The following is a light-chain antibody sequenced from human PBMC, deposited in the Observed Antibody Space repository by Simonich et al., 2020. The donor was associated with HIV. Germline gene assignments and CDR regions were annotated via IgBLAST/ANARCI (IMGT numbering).Light chain of an antibody. CDR3: MQGTHWPYT. CDR2: KVF. V-gene: IGKV2-30*02. Sequence: DMVMTQSPLSLPVTLGQPASISCRSSQSLVHSDGNTYLNWFSQRPGQSPRRLIYKVFNRAPGVPDRFSGSGSGTDFTLKISRVEAEDVGIYYCMQGTHWPYTFGQGTKLEIK. J-gene: IGKJ2*01. CDR1: QSLVHSDGNTY.